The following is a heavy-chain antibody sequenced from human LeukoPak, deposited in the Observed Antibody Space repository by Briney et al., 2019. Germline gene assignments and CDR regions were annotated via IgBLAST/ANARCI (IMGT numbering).Heavy chain of an antibody. CDR1: EFTISNYW. CDR3: ARVNTVTTGIEY. D-gene: IGHD4-17*01. Sequence: GGSLRLSCAASEFTISNYWMSWVRQAPGKGLEWVANIKQDGSEKYYVDSVKGRLSLSRDNAKNSLYLQMNSLRVEDTAVYYCARVNTVTTGIEYWGQGTLVTVSS. V-gene: IGHV3-7*01. J-gene: IGHJ4*02. CDR2: IKQDGSEK.